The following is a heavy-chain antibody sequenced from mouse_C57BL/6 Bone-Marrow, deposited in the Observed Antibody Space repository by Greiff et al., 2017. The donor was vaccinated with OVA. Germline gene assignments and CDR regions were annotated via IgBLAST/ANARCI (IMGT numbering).Heavy chain of an antibody. J-gene: IGHJ1*03. Sequence: VQLKESGAELARPGASVKLSCKASGYTFTSYGISWVKQRTGQGLEWIGEIYPRSGNTYYNEKFKGKATLTADKSSSTAYMELRSLTSEDSAVYFCDYYGSSSHWYFDVWGTGTTVTVSS. D-gene: IGHD1-1*01. CDR1: GYTFTSYG. CDR2: IYPRSGNT. V-gene: IGHV1-81*01. CDR3: DYYGSSSHWYFDV.